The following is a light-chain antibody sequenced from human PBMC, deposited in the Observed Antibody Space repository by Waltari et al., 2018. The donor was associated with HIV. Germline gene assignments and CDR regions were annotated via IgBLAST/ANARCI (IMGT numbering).Light chain of an antibody. CDR3: CSMVSSNTRV. Sequence: SSELPQDPHVSVALGQTVNITCQGDSLRTYYATWYQQKPGQAPALVFDGTNHRPSGIAGRFSGSTSRDTASLTITGAQAEDEADYYCCSMVSSNTRVFGGGTKLTVL. CDR1: SLRTYY. V-gene: IGLV3-19*01. CDR2: GTN. J-gene: IGLJ2*01.